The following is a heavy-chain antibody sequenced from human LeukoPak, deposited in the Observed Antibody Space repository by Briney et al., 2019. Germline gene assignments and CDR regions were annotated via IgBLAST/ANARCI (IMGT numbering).Heavy chain of an antibody. Sequence: ASVKVSCKASGYIFTSYAMHWVRQAPGQRLEWMGWINAGNGNTKYSQKFQGRVTITRDTSATTAYMGLSSLRSEDTAVYYCARGRVDSSGYYERYFDYWGQGTLVTVSS. V-gene: IGHV1-3*01. CDR3: ARGRVDSSGYYERYFDY. CDR2: INAGNGNT. CDR1: GYIFTSYA. D-gene: IGHD3-22*01. J-gene: IGHJ4*02.